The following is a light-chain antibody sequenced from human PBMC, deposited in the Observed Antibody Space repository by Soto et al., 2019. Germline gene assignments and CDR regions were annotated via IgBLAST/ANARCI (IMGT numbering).Light chain of an antibody. V-gene: IGKV3-11*01. Sequence: EIVLTQSPATLSLSPGERATLSCRASQSVSSYLAWYQQKPGQAPGLLIYDASTRATGIPARFSGSGSGTDFTLTISSLEPEDVAVYYCQQRSDWPPLTFGGGTKVEIK. J-gene: IGKJ4*01. CDR3: QQRSDWPPLT. CDR2: DAS. CDR1: QSVSSY.